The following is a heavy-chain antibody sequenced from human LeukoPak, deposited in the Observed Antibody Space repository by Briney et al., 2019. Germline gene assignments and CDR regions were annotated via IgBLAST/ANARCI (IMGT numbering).Heavy chain of an antibody. V-gene: IGHV3-30*18. Sequence: GGSLRLSCAASGFTFSNSAMHWVRQPPGKGLEWVTVISKDETNTYYADSVKGRFTISRDNSNNMLYLQMNSLRTEDTAVYYCAKVGSGHDYYWGQGTLVTVSS. CDR1: GFTFSNSA. D-gene: IGHD5-12*01. CDR3: AKVGSGHDYY. CDR2: ISKDETNT. J-gene: IGHJ4*02.